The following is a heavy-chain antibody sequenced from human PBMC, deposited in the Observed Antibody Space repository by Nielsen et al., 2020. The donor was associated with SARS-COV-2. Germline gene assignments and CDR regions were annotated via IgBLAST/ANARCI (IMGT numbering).Heavy chain of an antibody. Sequence: SETLSLTCTVSGGSISSYYWSWIRQSPGKGLEWIGYIHHSGSTYYSPSLKSRVTISLDTSKNQFSLKLSSVTAADSAVYYCARGGISRLYSQDYWGQGTLITVSS. CDR1: GGSISSYY. V-gene: IGHV4-59*12. CDR2: IHHSGST. CDR3: ARGGISRLYSQDY. J-gene: IGHJ4*02. D-gene: IGHD2-8*01.